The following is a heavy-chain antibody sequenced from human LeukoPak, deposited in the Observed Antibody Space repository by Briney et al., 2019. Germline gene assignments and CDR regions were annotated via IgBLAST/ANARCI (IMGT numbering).Heavy chain of an antibody. J-gene: IGHJ6*02. Sequence: SETLSLTCAVYGGSFSGYYWSWIRQPPGKGLEWIVEINHSGSTNYNPSLRSRVTISVDTSKNQFSLKLSSVTAADTAVYYCASLPTPPYDYYYGMDVWGRGTTVTVSS. D-gene: IGHD2-2*01. CDR1: GGSFSGYY. CDR2: INHSGST. V-gene: IGHV4-34*01. CDR3: ASLPTPPYDYYYGMDV.